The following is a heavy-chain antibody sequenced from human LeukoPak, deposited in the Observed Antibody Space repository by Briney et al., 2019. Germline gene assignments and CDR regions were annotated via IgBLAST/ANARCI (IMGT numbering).Heavy chain of an antibody. CDR2: INHSGST. J-gene: IGHJ4*02. CDR3: ARSNSVGNWGFYPKYYFDY. CDR1: GGSFSGYY. Sequence: KSSETLSLTCAVYGGSFSGYYWSWIRQPPGKGLGWIWEINHSGSTNYNPSLKSRVTISVDTSKNQFSLKLSSVTAADTAVYYCARSNSVGNWGFYPKYYFDYWGQGTLVTVSS. D-gene: IGHD7-27*01. V-gene: IGHV4-34*01.